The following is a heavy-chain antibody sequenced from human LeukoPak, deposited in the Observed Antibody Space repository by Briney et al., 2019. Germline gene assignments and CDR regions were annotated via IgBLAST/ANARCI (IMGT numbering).Heavy chain of an antibody. Sequence: SETLSLTCTVSGYSISSGYYWGWIRQPPGKGLEWIGSIYHSGSTYYNPSLKSRVTISVDTSKSQFSLKLSSVTAADTAVYYCARDPSNSIPRRDWYFDLWGRGTLVTVSS. CDR1: GYSISSGYY. J-gene: IGHJ2*01. CDR3: ARDPSNSIPRRDWYFDL. V-gene: IGHV4-38-2*02. D-gene: IGHD3-3*02. CDR2: IYHSGST.